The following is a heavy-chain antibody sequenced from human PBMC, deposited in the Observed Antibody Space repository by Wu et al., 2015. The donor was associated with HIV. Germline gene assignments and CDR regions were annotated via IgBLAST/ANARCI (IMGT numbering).Heavy chain of an antibody. D-gene: IGHD5-18*01. CDR2: IIPSFGTA. Sequence: QVQLVQSGAEVKKPGSSVKVSCKASGGTFTSYGFTWVRQAPGQGLEWMGGIIPSFGTANYAQKFQGRVTITTDESTATVYMELSSLRSEDTAIYYCARDRFLWLREVYVYWGQGTLVTVSS. CDR3: ARDRFLWLREVYVY. J-gene: IGHJ4*02. CDR1: GGTFTSYG. V-gene: IGHV1-69*05.